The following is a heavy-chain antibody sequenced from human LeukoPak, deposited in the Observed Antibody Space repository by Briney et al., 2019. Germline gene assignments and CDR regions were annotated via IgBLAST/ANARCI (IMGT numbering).Heavy chain of an antibody. D-gene: IGHD2-2*01. Sequence: NTSETLSLTCTVSGGSISSYYWSWIRQPPGKGLEWIGYIYYSGSTNYNPSLKSRVTISVDTSKNQFSLKLSSVTAADTAVYYCARDNPGYCSSTSCYSYDYWGQGTLVTVSS. V-gene: IGHV4-59*01. J-gene: IGHJ4*02. CDR3: ARDNPGYCSSTSCYSYDY. CDR2: IYYSGST. CDR1: GGSISSYY.